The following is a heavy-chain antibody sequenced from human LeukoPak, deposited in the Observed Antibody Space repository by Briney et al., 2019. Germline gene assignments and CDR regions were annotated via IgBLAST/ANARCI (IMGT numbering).Heavy chain of an antibody. CDR2: MNPNSGNT. CDR1: GYTFTSYD. D-gene: IGHD5-12*01. V-gene: IGHV1-8*01. Sequence: GASVKVSCKASGYTFTSYDINWVRQATGQGLEWMGWMNPNSGNTGYAQKFQGRVTMTRNTSISTAYMELSSLRSGDTAVYYCAREAPGQWLVDYWGQGTLVTVSS. CDR3: AREAPGQWLVDY. J-gene: IGHJ4*02.